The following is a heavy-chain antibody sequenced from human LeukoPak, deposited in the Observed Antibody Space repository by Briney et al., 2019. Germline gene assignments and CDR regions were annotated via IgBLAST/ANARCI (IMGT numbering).Heavy chain of an antibody. CDR1: GFTFSSYA. CDR3: AREIAAAGNFGY. J-gene: IGHJ4*02. D-gene: IGHD6-13*01. CDR2: ISYDGSNK. V-gene: IGHV3-30-3*01. Sequence: GRSLRLSCAASGFTFSSYAMHWVRQAPGKGLEWVAVISYDGSNKYYADSVKGRFTISRDNSKNTLYLQMNSLRTEDTAVYYCAREIAAAGNFGYWGQGTLVTVSS.